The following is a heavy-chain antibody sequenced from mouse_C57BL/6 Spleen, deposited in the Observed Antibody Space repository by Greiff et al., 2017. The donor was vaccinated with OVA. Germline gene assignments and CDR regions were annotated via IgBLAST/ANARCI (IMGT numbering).Heavy chain of an antibody. D-gene: IGHD1-1*01. J-gene: IGHJ1*03. V-gene: IGHV5-17*01. CDR3: ARGDYYGSSYNWYFDD. Sequence: EVQLQQSGGGLVKPGGSLKLSCAASGFTFSDNGMHWVRQAPEKGLEWVAYISSGSSTIYYADTVQGRFTISIDNAKNTLFQKMTSLRSEDTAMYYCARGDYYGSSYNWYFDDWGTGTTVTVSA. CDR2: ISSGSSTI. CDR1: GFTFSDNG.